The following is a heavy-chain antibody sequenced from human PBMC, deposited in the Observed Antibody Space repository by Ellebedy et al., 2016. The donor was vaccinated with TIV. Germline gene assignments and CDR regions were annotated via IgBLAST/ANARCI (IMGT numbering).Heavy chain of an antibody. CDR2: ISCTGSRT. Sequence: GESLKISCAASGFTFTSYAMTWVRQAPGKGLEWVSTISCTGSRTYYADSVEGRFILSRDNSTKTLYLQMNSLRDEDTAVYYCAKGRGRGSDTSAPRYYFDYWGLGTLVTVSS. CDR1: GFTFTSYA. V-gene: IGHV3-23*01. D-gene: IGHD3-22*01. CDR3: AKGRGRGSDTSAPRYYFDY. J-gene: IGHJ4*02.